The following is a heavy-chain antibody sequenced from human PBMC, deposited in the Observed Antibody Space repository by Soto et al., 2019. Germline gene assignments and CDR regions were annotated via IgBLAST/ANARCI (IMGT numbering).Heavy chain of an antibody. J-gene: IGHJ6*04. V-gene: IGHV3-21*01. CDR3: ARQGSSTKSYTMDV. CDR2: ISSSSSATYI. Sequence: EVQLVESGGGLVKPGGSLRLSCAASGFTFSTFSMDWARQATGKGLEWVSTISSSSSATYINYADSVKGRFTISRDNAQNAPCLQMNSLRPEDPAVYYCARQGSSTKSYTMDVWGKGTTVTVSS. D-gene: IGHD2-2*01. CDR1: GFTFSTFS.